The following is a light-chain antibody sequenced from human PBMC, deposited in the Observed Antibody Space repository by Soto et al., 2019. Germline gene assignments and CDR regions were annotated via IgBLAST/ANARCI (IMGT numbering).Light chain of an antibody. V-gene: IGKV1-5*01. J-gene: IGKJ1*01. CDR1: QSFSTW. Sequence: DIQMTQSPSTLSASVGDRVTITCRASQSFSTWLAWYQQKPGKAPKLLIYDASILENGVPSRFSGIGSGTDFTLTISSLQPDDFATYYCQQYYNYPWTFGQGTKVEIK. CDR3: QQYYNYPWT. CDR2: DAS.